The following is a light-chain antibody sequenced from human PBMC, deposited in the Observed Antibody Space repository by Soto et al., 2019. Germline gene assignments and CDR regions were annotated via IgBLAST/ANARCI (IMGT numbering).Light chain of an antibody. CDR2: GAS. J-gene: IGKJ1*01. Sequence: EIVMTQSPATLSVSPGERATLSCRASQSVSSNLAWYQQKPGQAPRLLIYGASTRATGIPARFSGSGSGTEFTLTISSLQSEDFAVNYCQQYNKWPTWTFGQGTKVEIK. V-gene: IGKV3-15*01. CDR3: QQYNKWPTWT. CDR1: QSVSSN.